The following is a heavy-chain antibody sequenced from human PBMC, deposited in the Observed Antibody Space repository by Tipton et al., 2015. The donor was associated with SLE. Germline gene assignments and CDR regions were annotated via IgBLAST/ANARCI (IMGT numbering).Heavy chain of an antibody. CDR1: GGSISSYY. J-gene: IGHJ4*02. D-gene: IGHD3-22*01. V-gene: IGHV4-59*12. Sequence: TLSLTCTVSGGSISSYYWSWIRQPPGKGLEWVGTVYYTGNTFYNPSLKSRVTVSVDTSKNQFSLKLSSVTAADTAVYYCARDEYRYDGTGYHLLGHFDYWGQGTLVTVSS. CDR2: VYYTGNT. CDR3: ARDEYRYDGTGYHLLGHFDY.